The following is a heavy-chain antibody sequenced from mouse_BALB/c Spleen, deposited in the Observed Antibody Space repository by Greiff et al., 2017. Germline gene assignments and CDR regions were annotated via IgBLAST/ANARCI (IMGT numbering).Heavy chain of an antibody. CDR3: ARRPPYGYFDY. Sequence: EVKVEESGGGLVQPGGSLKLSCAASGFTFSSYTMSWVRQTPEKRLEWVAYISNGGGSTYYPDTVKGRFTISRDNAKNTLYLQMSSLKSEDTAMYYCARRPPYGYFDYWGQGTTLTVSS. J-gene: IGHJ2*01. D-gene: IGHD1-1*02. CDR2: ISNGGGST. V-gene: IGHV5-12-2*01. CDR1: GFTFSSYT.